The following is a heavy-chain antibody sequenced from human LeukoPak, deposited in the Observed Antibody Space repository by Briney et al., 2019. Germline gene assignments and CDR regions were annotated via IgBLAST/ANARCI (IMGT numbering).Heavy chain of an antibody. CDR1: GFTFDDYA. Sequence: GGSLRLSCAASGFTFDDYAMHWVRQAPGKGLEWVSGISWNSGSIGYADSVKGRFTIPRDNAKNSLFLQMNSLRTEDTALYFCAKDTKPQSAAADYWGQGTLVTVSS. CDR2: ISWNSGSI. J-gene: IGHJ4*02. CDR3: AKDTKPQSAAADY. D-gene: IGHD2-2*01. V-gene: IGHV3-9*01.